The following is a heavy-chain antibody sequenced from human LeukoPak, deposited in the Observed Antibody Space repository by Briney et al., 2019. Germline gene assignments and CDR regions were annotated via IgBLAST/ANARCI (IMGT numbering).Heavy chain of an antibody. J-gene: IGHJ3*02. CDR3: ARESPDYYDSSGYWVEAFDI. D-gene: IGHD3-22*01. CDR2: IYYSGST. CDR1: GGSISSYY. Sequence: SETLSLTCTVSGGSISSYYWSWIRQPPGKGLEWIGYIYYSGSTNYNPSLKSRVTISVDTSKNQFSLKLSSVSAADTAVYYCARESPDYYDSSGYWVEAFDIWGQGTMVTVSS. V-gene: IGHV4-59*01.